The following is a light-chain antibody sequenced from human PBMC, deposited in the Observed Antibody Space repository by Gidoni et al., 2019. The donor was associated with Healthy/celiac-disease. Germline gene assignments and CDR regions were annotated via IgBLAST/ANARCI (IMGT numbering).Light chain of an antibody. J-gene: IGKJ2*01. CDR2: GAS. CDR3: QQYGSSPRYT. V-gene: IGKV3-20*01. CDR1: QSVSSSY. Sequence: EIVLTQSPGTLSLSPGERATLSCRASQSVSSSYLAWYQQKPGQAPRLRIYGASSRATGIPDRVSGSGSGTDFTLTISRLEPEDFAVYYCQQYGSSPRYTFGQGTKLEIK.